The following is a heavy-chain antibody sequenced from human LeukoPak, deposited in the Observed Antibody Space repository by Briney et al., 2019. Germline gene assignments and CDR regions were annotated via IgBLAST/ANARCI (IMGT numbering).Heavy chain of an antibody. V-gene: IGHV1-2*02. Sequence: ASVKVSCKSSGYTFSDYFMHWVRQAPGQGLEWMGWINPKSGGTNYAQKFQGRVTMTRDTSINTAYMELRGLRSDDTAVYFCAMGKQMYYYDSSGPIRYWGQGTLVTVSS. D-gene: IGHD3-22*01. CDR1: GYTFSDYF. CDR2: INPKSGGT. J-gene: IGHJ4*02. CDR3: AMGKQMYYYDSSGPIRY.